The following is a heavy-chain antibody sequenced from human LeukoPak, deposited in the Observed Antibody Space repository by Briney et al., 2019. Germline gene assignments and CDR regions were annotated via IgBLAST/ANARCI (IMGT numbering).Heavy chain of an antibody. J-gene: IGHJ4*02. V-gene: IGHV3-30*02. CDR1: GFTFSSYG. Sequence: PGGSLRLSCAASGFTFSSYGMHWVRQAPGKGLEWVAFIRYDGSNKYYADSVKGRFTISRDNSKNTLYLQMNSLRAEDTAVYYCAKRLKVSLTCDYWGQGTLVTVSS. CDR2: IRYDGSNK. CDR3: AKRLKVSLTCDY. D-gene: IGHD4/OR15-4a*01.